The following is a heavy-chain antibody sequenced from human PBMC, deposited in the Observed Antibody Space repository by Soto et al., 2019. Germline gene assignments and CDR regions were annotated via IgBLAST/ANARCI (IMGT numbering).Heavy chain of an antibody. J-gene: IGHJ5*02. CDR1: GGSISSSSYY. CDR2: IHYSGST. V-gene: IGHV4-39*07. D-gene: IGHD1-26*01. Sequence: PSETRSLTCTVSGGSISSSSYYWGWIRQPPGKGLEWIGSIHYSGSTYYNPSLKSRVTISVDTSKNQFSLKLSSVTAADTAVYYCARDKSESYGAYWFDPWGQGTLVTVSS. CDR3: ARDKSESYGAYWFDP.